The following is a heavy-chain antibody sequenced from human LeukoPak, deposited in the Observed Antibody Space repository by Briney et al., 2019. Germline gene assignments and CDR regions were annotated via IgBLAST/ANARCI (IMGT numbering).Heavy chain of an antibody. V-gene: IGHV3-7*01. D-gene: IGHD4-11*01. J-gene: IGHJ1*01. CDR2: IKQDGSEK. CDR3: ARVGYSNYAEYFQH. Sequence: PGGSLRLSCAASGFTFSSYWMSWVRQAPGKGLEWVANIKQDGSEKYYVDSVKGRFTISRDNAKNSLYLQMNSLRAEDTAVYYCARVGYSNYAEYFQHWGQGTLVTVSS. CDR1: GFTFSSYW.